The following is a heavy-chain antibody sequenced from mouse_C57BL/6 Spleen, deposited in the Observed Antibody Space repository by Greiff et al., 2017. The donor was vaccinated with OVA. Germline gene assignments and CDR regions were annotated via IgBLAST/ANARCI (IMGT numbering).Heavy chain of an antibody. V-gene: IGHV2-6-1*01. Sequence: VQLKESGPGLVAPSQSLSITCTVSGFSLTSYGVHWVRQPPGKGLEWLVVIWSDGSTTYNSALKSRLSISKDNSKSQVFLKMNSLQTDDTAMYYCARHYYYGSSNWYFDVWGTGTTVTVSS. CDR2: IWSDGST. CDR1: GFSLTSYG. D-gene: IGHD1-1*01. J-gene: IGHJ1*03. CDR3: ARHYYYGSSNWYFDV.